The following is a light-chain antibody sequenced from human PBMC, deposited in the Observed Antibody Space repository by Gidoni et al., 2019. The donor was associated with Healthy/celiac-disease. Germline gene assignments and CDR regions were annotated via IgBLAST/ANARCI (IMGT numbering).Light chain of an antibody. CDR3: QQSYSTP. V-gene: IGKV1-39*01. Sequence: DIQMTQSPSSLSASVGDRVTITRRASQSISSYLNWYQQKPGKAPKLLIYAASSLHSGVPSRFSGSGSGTDFTLTISSLQPEDFATYYCQQSYSTPFGPGTKVEIK. CDR2: AAS. CDR1: QSISSY. J-gene: IGKJ3*01.